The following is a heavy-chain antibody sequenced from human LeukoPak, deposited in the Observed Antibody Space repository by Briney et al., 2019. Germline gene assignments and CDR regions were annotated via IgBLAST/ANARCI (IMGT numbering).Heavy chain of an antibody. J-gene: IGHJ4*02. CDR1: GFSFNNYG. CDR2: ISYDGSKK. Sequence: GGSLRLSCAASGFSFNNYGMQRVRQAPGKGLEWVAVISYDGSKKYYADSVKGRFTISRDNSRNTLNLQMNSLRAEDTAVYYCGAGSTWVGYWGQGTLVTVSS. CDR3: GAGSTWVGY. D-gene: IGHD1-7*01. V-gene: IGHV3-30*03.